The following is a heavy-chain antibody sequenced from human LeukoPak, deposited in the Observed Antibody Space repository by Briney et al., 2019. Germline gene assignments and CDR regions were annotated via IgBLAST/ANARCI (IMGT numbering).Heavy chain of an antibody. CDR2: ISYDETNK. D-gene: IGHD2-2*01. Sequence: PGGSLRLSCAASAFTFSSYAMHWVRQAPGKGLEWVAAISYDETNKFYADSVKGRFTISRDNSKKTLFLQMNSLRAEDTALYYCARDYCSPNSCLGMDVWGRGTTVTVSS. J-gene: IGHJ6*02. CDR1: AFTFSSYA. V-gene: IGHV3-30-3*01. CDR3: ARDYCSPNSCLGMDV.